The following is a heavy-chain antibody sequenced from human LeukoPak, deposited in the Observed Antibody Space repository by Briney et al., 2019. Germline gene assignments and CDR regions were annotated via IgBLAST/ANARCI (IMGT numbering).Heavy chain of an antibody. CDR1: GYTFTGYY. D-gene: IGHD3-22*01. CDR2: INPNSGGT. J-gene: IGHJ6*03. Sequence: GASVTVSCKASGYTFTGYYMHWVRQAPGQGLEWRGWINPNSGGTNYAQTFQGRVTMTRDTSITTAYMELSRLRSDDTAVYYCASGGYDPWGYYMDVWGKGTTVTVSS. CDR3: ASGGYDPWGYYMDV. V-gene: IGHV1-2*02.